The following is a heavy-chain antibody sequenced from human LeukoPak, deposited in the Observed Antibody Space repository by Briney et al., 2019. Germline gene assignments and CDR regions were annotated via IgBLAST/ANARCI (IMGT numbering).Heavy chain of an antibody. D-gene: IGHD2-2*01. J-gene: IGHJ6*03. CDR2: INHSGST. V-gene: IGHV4-34*01. CDR3: ARGPYCSSTSCSQLYYYYYYMDV. CDR1: GGSFSGYY. Sequence: TSETLSLTCAVYGGSFSGYYWSWIRQPPGKGLEWIGEINHSGSTNYNPSLKSRVTISVDTSKNQFSLKLSSVTAADTAVYYCARGPYCSSTSCSQLYYYYYYMDVWGKGTTVTVSS.